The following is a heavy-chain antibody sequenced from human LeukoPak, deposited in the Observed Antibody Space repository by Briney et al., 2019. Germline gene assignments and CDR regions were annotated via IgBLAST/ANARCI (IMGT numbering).Heavy chain of an antibody. CDR3: AGYYGSGSYLF. D-gene: IGHD3-10*01. V-gene: IGHV4-38-2*02. Sequence: SETLSLTCTVSGYSISSGYYWGWIRQPPGKGLEWIGRIYTSGSTNYNPSLKSRVTMSVDTSKNQFSLKLSSVTAADTAVYYCAGYYGSGSYLFWGQGTLVTVSS. J-gene: IGHJ4*02. CDR2: IYTSGST. CDR1: GYSISSGYY.